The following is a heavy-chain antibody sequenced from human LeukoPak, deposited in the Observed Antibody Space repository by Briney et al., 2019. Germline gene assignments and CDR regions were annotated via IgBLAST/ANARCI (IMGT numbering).Heavy chain of an antibody. CDR2: IYHSGNT. Sequence: PSETLSLTCTVPGGSISSGSYYWSWIRQPPGKGLEWIGSIYHSGNTYYNPSLKRRVTISVDTSKNQFSLQLSSVTAADTAVYYCVRDLLGVASDDYWGQGTLVTVSS. CDR3: VRDLLGVASDDY. D-gene: IGHD3-16*01. V-gene: IGHV4-39*07. J-gene: IGHJ4*02. CDR1: GGSISSGSYY.